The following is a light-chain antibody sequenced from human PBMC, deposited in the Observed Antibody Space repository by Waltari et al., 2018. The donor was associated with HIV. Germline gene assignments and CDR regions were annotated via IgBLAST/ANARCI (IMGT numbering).Light chain of an antibody. CDR3: LLSYSGARI. J-gene: IGLJ2*01. CDR1: TGAVTTGHS. V-gene: IGLV7-46*01. CDR2: DTT. Sequence: HAVVTQEPSLTVSPGGTVTRTGGPSTGAVTTGHSPYWFQQKPGQAPRTLIFDTTNKHSWTHARFSGSLLGGKAALTLSGAQPEDEAEYYCLLSYSGARIFGGGTKLTVL.